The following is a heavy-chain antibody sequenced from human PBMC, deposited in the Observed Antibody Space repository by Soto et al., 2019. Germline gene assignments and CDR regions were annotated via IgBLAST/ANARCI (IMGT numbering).Heavy chain of an antibody. J-gene: IGHJ4*02. CDR1: GGSISSYY. CDR3: ARDHHRYSGYDYVDY. CDR2: IYYSGST. D-gene: IGHD5-12*01. Sequence: SETLSLTCTVSGGSISSYYWSWIRQPPGKGLEWIGYIYYSGSTNYNPSLKSRVTISVDTSKNQFSLKLSSVTAADTAVYYCARDHHRYSGYDYVDYWGQGTLVTVSS. V-gene: IGHV4-59*01.